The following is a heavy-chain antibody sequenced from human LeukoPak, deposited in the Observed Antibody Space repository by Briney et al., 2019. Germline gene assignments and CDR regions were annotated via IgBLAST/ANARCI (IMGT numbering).Heavy chain of an antibody. CDR2: INPSGGST. CDR1: GYTFTRYY. Sequence: GASVKVSCKASGYTFTRYYMHWVRQAPGQRLEWIGIINPSGGSTSYAQKFQSRVTMTRDTYTSTAYMEMSSLKSEDTAVYYCARAAGDSSTYYSDYWGQGTLVTVSS. CDR3: ARAAGDSSTYYSDY. J-gene: IGHJ4*02. V-gene: IGHV1-46*01. D-gene: IGHD3-22*01.